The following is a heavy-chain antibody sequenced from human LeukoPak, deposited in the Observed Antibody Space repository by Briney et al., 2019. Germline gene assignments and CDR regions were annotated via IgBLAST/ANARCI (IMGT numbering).Heavy chain of an antibody. CDR3: ARDPRQGGDFWSATNWFDP. CDR2: MHYTGST. V-gene: IGHV4-39*07. D-gene: IGHD3-3*01. CDR1: GASISSASNY. J-gene: IGHJ5*02. Sequence: SETLSLTCTVSGASISSASNYWAWIRQPPGKGLEWIASMHYTGSTYFNPSLKSRVTISVNTSKNQFSLNLNSVTAADTAVYYCARDPRQGGDFWSATNWFDPWGQGTLVTVSS.